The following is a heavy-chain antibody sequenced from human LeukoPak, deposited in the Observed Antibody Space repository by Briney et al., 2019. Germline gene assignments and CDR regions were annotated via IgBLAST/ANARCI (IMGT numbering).Heavy chain of an antibody. V-gene: IGHV3-30-3*01. CDR1: GFTFSSYA. CDR3: ARGAGDYYDSSGYDAFDI. J-gene: IGHJ3*02. Sequence: PGRSLRLFCAASGFTFSSYAMHWVRQAPGKGLEWVAVISYDGSNKYYADSVKGRFTISRDNSKNTLYLQMNSLRAEDTAVYYCARGAGDYYDSSGYDAFDIWGQGTMVTVSS. D-gene: IGHD3-22*01. CDR2: ISYDGSNK.